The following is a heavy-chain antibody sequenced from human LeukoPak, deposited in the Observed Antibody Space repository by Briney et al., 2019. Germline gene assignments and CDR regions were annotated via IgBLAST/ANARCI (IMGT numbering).Heavy chain of an antibody. V-gene: IGHV5-51*01. CDR3: ASPSTHTSSWNY. Sequence: GESLKISCKGSGYSFTSYYIGWVRQMPGKGLEWMGIIYPGDSDTRYNPSLQGQVTISVDKSINTAYLQWSSLKASDSAMYYCASPSTHTSSWNYWGQGTLVTVSS. CDR2: IYPGDSDT. D-gene: IGHD6-13*01. CDR1: GYSFTSYY. J-gene: IGHJ4*02.